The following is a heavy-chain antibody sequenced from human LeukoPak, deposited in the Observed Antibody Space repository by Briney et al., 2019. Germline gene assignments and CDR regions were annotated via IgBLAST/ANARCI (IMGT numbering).Heavy chain of an antibody. CDR1: GFTFSAYA. J-gene: IGHJ6*03. Sequence: PGGSLRLSCAASGFTFSAYAMTWVRQAPGKGLEWVSGISGFGDTTYYADSVKGRFTISRDNSRRTLYLQMNSLRAEDTALYYCARDAYSSSVVDYYYYMGVWGKGTTVTVSS. D-gene: IGHD6-6*01. V-gene: IGHV3-23*01. CDR2: ISGFGDTT. CDR3: ARDAYSSSVVDYYYYMGV.